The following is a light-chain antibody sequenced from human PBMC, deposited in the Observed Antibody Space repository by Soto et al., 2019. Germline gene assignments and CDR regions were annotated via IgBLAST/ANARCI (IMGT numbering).Light chain of an antibody. J-gene: IGKJ1*01. CDR1: QSVSSN. Sequence: EIVMTQSPASLSVSPGERATLSCRASQSVSSNLAWYQQKPGQAPRLLICGASTRATGIPARFSSGGSGTEFTLTISSLQSEDFAVYYCQQYSGWPRTFGQGTKVEIK. CDR2: GAS. V-gene: IGKV3-15*01. CDR3: QQYSGWPRT.